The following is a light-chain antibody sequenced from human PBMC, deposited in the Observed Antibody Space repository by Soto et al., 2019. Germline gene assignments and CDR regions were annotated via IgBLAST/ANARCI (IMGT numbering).Light chain of an antibody. CDR3: QQYYSTPQT. J-gene: IGKJ1*01. CDR1: QSVLYSSNNKNY. V-gene: IGKV4-1*01. Sequence: DIVMTQSPDSLAVYLGERATINCKSRQSVLYSSNNKNYLAWYQQKPGQPPKLLIYWASTRESGVPDRFSGSGSGTDFTLTISSLQAEDVAVYYCQQYYSTPQTFGQGTKVEIK. CDR2: WAS.